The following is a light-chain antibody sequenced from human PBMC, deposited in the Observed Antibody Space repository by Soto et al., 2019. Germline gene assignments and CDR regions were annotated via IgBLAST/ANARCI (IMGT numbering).Light chain of an antibody. J-gene: IGKJ1*01. CDR3: HQYGSSHQT. Sequence: EIVLTQSPGTLSLSPGERATLSCRSSQGVSSSYLAWYQQKPGQAPRLLIYGASSRATGIPGRFSGSGSETDFTLTITRLEPEDFAVYYCHQYGSSHQTFGQGTKVDIK. CDR2: GAS. V-gene: IGKV3-20*01. CDR1: QGVSSSY.